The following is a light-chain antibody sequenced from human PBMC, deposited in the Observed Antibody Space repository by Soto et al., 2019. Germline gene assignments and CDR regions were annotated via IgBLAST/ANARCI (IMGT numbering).Light chain of an antibody. J-gene: IGLJ2*01. V-gene: IGLV2-23*02. CDR3: CSYTGSGTLV. CDR2: DVT. CDR1: SSDVGSYNL. Sequence: QSALTQPASVSGSPGQSISISCTGTSSDVGSYNLVSWYQQHPGKAPKLVIYDVTKRPSGVSNRFSGSKSGNTASLTISGLQAEDEADYYCCSYTGSGTLVFGGGTKLTVL.